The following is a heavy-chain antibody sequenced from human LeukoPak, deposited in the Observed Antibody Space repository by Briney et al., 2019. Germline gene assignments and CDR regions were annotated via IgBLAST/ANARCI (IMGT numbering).Heavy chain of an antibody. CDR1: GFSFSSYA. V-gene: IGHV3-23*01. J-gene: IGHJ4*02. CDR2: FSGSGGST. CDR3: ARIWYSSGWSLDY. D-gene: IGHD6-19*01. Sequence: GGSLRLSCAASGFSFSSYAMSWVRQAPGKGLGWVSSFSGSGGSTYYADSVKGRFTISRDNAKNSLYLQMNSLRAEDTAVYYCARIWYSSGWSLDYWGQGILVTVSS.